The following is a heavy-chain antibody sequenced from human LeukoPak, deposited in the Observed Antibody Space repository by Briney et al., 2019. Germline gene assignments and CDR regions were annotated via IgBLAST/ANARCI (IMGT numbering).Heavy chain of an antibody. V-gene: IGHV3-30*04. CDR3: ARDQESPYYYDSSGYYSATY. CDR2: ISYYGSNK. Sequence: GGSLRLSCSASGFTFSIYAMHWARQAPGKGGEGVAVISYYGSNKYYDDSVKGRFTISRDNYKNTLYLQMNSLRAEDTAVYYCARDQESPYYYDSSGYYSATYWGQGTLVTVSS. D-gene: IGHD3-22*01. CDR1: GFTFSIYA. J-gene: IGHJ4*02.